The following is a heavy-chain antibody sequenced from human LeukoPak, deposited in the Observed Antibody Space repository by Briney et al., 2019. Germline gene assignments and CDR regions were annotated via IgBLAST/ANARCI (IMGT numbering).Heavy chain of an antibody. CDR3: ANHYSSRWYFFL. CDR1: GFTFSSYA. CDR2: ISGSGGST. J-gene: IGHJ4*02. V-gene: IGHV3-23*01. Sequence: QPGGSLRLSCAASGFTFSSYAMSWVRQAPGEGMEWVSAISGSGGSTYYADSVKGRFTISRDNSKNTLYLQMNSLRAEDTAVYYCANHYSSRWYFFLWGQGTLVTVSS. D-gene: IGHD6-19*01.